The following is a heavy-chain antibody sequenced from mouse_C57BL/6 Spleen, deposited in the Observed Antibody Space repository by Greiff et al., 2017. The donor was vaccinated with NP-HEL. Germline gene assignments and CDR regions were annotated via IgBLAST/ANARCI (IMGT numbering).Heavy chain of an antibody. CDR2: INPNNGGT. J-gene: IGHJ2*01. CDR1: GYTFTDYY. D-gene: IGHD1-1*01. V-gene: IGHV1-26*01. CDR3: ARREFITTVVATDYFDY. Sequence: EVQLQQSGPELVKPGASVKISCKASGYTFTDYYMNWVKQSHGKSLEWIGDINPNNGGTSYNQKFKGKATLTVDKSSSTAYMELRSLTSEDSAVYYCARREFITTVVATDYFDYWGQGTTLTVSS.